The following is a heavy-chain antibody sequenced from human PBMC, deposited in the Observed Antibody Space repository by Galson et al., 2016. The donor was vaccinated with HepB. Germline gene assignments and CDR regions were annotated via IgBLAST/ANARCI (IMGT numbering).Heavy chain of an antibody. CDR2: IKQNGSEK. V-gene: IGHV3-7*01. CDR3: ATTVAGFFDY. J-gene: IGHJ4*02. D-gene: IGHD6-19*01. CDR1: GFTFSIYW. Sequence: SLRLSCAASGFTFSIYWMSWVRQAPGKGLEWVANIKQNGSEKYYVDSVGSRFTISRDNAKNSVYLQMNGLRVEDTAVYYCATTVAGFFDYWGQGNLVTVSS.